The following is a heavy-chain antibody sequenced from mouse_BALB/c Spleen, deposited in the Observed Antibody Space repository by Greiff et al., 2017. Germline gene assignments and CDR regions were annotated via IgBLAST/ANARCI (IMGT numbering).Heavy chain of an antibody. CDR3: ARDDDGYYLDY. J-gene: IGHJ2*01. Sequence: DVMLVESGGGLVKPGGSLKLSCAASGFTFSSYAMSWVRQSPEKRLEWVAEISSGGSYTYYPDTVTGRFTISRDNAKNTLYLEMSSLRSEDTAMYYCARDDDGYYLDYWGQGTTLTVSS. V-gene: IGHV5-9-4*01. D-gene: IGHD2-3*01. CDR2: ISSGGSYT. CDR1: GFTFSSYA.